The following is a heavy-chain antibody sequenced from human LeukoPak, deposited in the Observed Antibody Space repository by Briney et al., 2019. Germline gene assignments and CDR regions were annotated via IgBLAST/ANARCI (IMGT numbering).Heavy chain of an antibody. CDR3: ASKADGSFY. Sequence: GGSLRLSCAASGFTFNDYSMNWVRQAPGKGLEWVSYISGGSGTIYYADSVKGRFTISRDNAKNSLFLQMNSLRDKDTAVYYCASKADGSFYWGQGTLVTVSS. D-gene: IGHD3-10*01. J-gene: IGHJ4*02. V-gene: IGHV3-48*02. CDR1: GFTFNDYS. CDR2: ISGGSGTI.